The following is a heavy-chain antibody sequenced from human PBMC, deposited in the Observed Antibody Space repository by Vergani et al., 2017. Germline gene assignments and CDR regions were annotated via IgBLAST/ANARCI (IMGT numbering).Heavy chain of an antibody. CDR3: ARDLGAARWYFDL. V-gene: IGHV4-39*07. CDR1: GGSISSSPYY. Sequence: QLQLQESGPGLVKPSETLSLTCTVSGGSISSSPYYWGWIRQPPGKGLEWIGSFYYSGSTYYNPSLKSRVTISVDTSKNQFSLKLSSVTAADTAVYYCARDLGAARWYFDLWGRGTLVTVSS. CDR2: FYYSGST. D-gene: IGHD6-6*01. J-gene: IGHJ2*01.